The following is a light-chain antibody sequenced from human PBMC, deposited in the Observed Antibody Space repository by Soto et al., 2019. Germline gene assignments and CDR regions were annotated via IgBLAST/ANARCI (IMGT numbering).Light chain of an antibody. Sequence: EIVMTQSPATLSVSPGERATLSCRASQSVSSNLAWYQQKPGQAPRLLIYGASTRATGIQARFSGSGSGTEFTLTISSLQSEDFAVYYCQQYNNWTPAFGQGTKV. CDR3: QQYNNWTPA. CDR2: GAS. CDR1: QSVSSN. V-gene: IGKV3-15*01. J-gene: IGKJ1*01.